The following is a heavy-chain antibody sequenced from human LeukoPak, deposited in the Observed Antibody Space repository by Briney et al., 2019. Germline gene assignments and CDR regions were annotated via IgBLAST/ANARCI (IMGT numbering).Heavy chain of an antibody. CDR1: GYTFTSYG. V-gene: IGHV1-18*01. CDR3: ARDRATVTTGWFDP. Sequence: ASVKVSCKASGYTFTSYGISWVRQAPGQGLEWMGWISAYNGNTNYAQKLQGRVTMTTDTSTSTAYMELRSLRSDDTAVCYCARDRATVTTGWFDPWGQGTLVTVSS. D-gene: IGHD4-17*01. J-gene: IGHJ5*02. CDR2: ISAYNGNT.